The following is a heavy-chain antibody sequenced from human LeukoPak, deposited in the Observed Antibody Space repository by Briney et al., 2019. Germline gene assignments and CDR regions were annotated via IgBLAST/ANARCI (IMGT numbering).Heavy chain of an antibody. CDR1: GFTFSSYS. D-gene: IGHD3-10*01. CDR2: ISSSSSYI. Sequence: GGSLRLSCAASGFTFSSYSMNWVRQAPGKGLEWVSSISSSSSYIYYADSVKGRFTISRDNAKNSLYLQMNSLRAEDTAVYYCARDVDGSGSYLDYWGQGTLVTVSS. V-gene: IGHV3-21*01. CDR3: ARDVDGSGSYLDY. J-gene: IGHJ4*02.